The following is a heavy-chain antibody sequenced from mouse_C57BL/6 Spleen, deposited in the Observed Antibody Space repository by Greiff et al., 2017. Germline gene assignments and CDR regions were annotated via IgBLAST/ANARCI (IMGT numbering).Heavy chain of an antibody. CDR1: GYTFTDYN. CDR2: INPNNGGT. V-gene: IGHV1-18*01. D-gene: IGHD1-1*01. CDR3: ARAAGSILYYAIDY. Sequence: VQLQQSGPELVKPGASVKIPCKASGYTFTDYNMDWVKQSHGKSLEWIGDINPNNGGTIYNQKFKGKATLTVDKSSSTAYMELCSLTSEDTAVYYCARAAGSILYYAIDYWGQGTSVTVSA. J-gene: IGHJ4*01.